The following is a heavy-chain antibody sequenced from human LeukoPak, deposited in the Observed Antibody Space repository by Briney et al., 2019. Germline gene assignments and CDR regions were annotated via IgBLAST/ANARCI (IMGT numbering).Heavy chain of an antibody. CDR3: ARQGSLGTWFDP. CDR1: GYTFTGYY. V-gene: IGHV1-2*06. D-gene: IGHD7-27*01. CDR2: INPNSGGT. Sequence: ASVKVSCKASGYTFTGYYMQRVRQAPGQGLEWMGRINPNSGGTDYAQNFQGRVTMTRDTSISTVYMELSSLKSNDTAVYYCARQGSLGTWFDPWGQGTLVTVSS. J-gene: IGHJ5*02.